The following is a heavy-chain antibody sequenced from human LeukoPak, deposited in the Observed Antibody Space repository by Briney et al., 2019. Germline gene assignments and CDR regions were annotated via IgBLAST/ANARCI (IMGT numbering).Heavy chain of an antibody. Sequence: PGGSLRLSCAASGFTFSRYAMTWVRQAPGKGLEWVSAISGSGGTTYYADPVKGRFTISRDNSKNTLYLQMNSLRAEDTAVYYCAKPLGESIAAAGTFDYWGQGTLVTVSS. CDR2: ISGSGGTT. CDR3: AKPLGESIAAAGTFDY. V-gene: IGHV3-23*01. J-gene: IGHJ4*02. D-gene: IGHD6-13*01. CDR1: GFTFSRYA.